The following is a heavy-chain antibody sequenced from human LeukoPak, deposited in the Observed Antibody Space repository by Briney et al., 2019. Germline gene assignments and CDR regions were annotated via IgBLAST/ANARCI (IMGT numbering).Heavy chain of an antibody. CDR1: GGSISSSSYY. CDR3: ARLNFGSLVGY. V-gene: IGHV4-39*01. J-gene: IGHJ4*02. Sequence: PSETLSLTCTVSGGSISSSSYYWGWIRQPPGKGLEWIGSIYYSGSTYYNPSLKSRVTISVDTSKNQFSLKLSSVTAADTAVYYCARLNFGSLVGYWGQGTLVTVPS. D-gene: IGHD3-3*01. CDR2: IYYSGST.